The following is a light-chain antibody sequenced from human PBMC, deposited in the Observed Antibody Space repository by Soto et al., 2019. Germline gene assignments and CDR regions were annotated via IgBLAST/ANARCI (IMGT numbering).Light chain of an antibody. CDR2: DAS. J-gene: IGKJ3*01. CDR3: QQFSTFPFT. Sequence: AIQLTQSPSSLSASVGDRVTITCRASELISSALAWYQQKPGRSPHLLISDASLLKGGVPSRFSGSGSGTDFTLTISGLQPEDFATYYCQQFSTFPFTFGPGTTVDVK. V-gene: IGKV1-13*02. CDR1: ELISSA.